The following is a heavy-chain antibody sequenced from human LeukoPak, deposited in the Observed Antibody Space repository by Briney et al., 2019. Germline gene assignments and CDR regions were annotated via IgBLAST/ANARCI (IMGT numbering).Heavy chain of an antibody. Sequence: PGGPLRLSCAPPEFTFSSNGMHWVPQAPARSLEWVAVIWYDGSNKYYADSVKGRFTISRDNSKNTLYLQMNSLRAEDTAVYYCARSSIPDYWGQGTLVTVSS. D-gene: IGHD6-6*01. CDR2: IWYDGSNK. CDR3: ARSSIPDY. J-gene: IGHJ4*02. V-gene: IGHV3-33*01. CDR1: EFTFSSNG.